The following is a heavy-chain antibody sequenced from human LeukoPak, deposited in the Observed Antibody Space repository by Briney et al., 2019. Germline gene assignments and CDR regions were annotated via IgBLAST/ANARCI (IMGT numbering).Heavy chain of an antibody. CDR3: VKDFGRVRGTPDS. CDR2: ISGSGNGGSI. CDR1: GFVFSIYT. V-gene: IGHV3-64D*06. Sequence: PGGSLRLPCSASGFVFSIYTMYWVRQAPGKGPEYVSTISGSGNGGSIYYADSVKGRFTISRDDSKSILYLQMNGLRSEDAAVYYCVKDFGRVRGTPDSWGQGTLATVSS. J-gene: IGHJ4*02. D-gene: IGHD3-16*01.